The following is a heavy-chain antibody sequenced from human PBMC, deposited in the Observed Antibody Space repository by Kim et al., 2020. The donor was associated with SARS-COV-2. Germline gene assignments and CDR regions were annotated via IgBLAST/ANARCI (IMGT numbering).Heavy chain of an antibody. CDR1: GGSFSGYY. J-gene: IGHJ4*02. D-gene: IGHD4-17*01. Sequence: SETLSLTCAVYGGSFSGYYWSWIRQPPGKGLEWIGEINHSGSTNYNPSLKSRVTISVDTSKNQFSLKLSSVTAADTAVYYCARADDYGEYFCWGQGTLVTVSS. V-gene: IGHV4-34*01. CDR3: ARADDYGEYFC. CDR2: INHSGST.